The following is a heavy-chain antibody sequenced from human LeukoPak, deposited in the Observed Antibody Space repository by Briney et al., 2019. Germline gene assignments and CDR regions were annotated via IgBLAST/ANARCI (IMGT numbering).Heavy chain of an antibody. CDR1: GYTFTGFS. CDR3: ASLHPSSWSIDY. CDR2: INPSTGGT. D-gene: IGHD6-13*01. Sequence: ASVKVSCKASGYTFTGFSMHWVRQAPGQGLEWMGWINPSTGGTNYAYKFLGRVTMTRDTSISTAYMELSSLRSDDTAVYYCASLHPSSWSIDYRGQGTLVTVSS. J-gene: IGHJ4*02. V-gene: IGHV1-2*07.